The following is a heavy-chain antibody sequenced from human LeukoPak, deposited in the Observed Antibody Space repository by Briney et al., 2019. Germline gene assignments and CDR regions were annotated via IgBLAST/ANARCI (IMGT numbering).Heavy chain of an antibody. J-gene: IGHJ6*03. D-gene: IGHD3-16*01. V-gene: IGHV1-46*02. Sequence: ASLKVSCKASGYSLNNNYIHWVRQAPGQGLEWVGVINPTGDRTSYAQKFQGRVTMTSDTSRSTVYMQLSSLRSEDTAVYYCARDRQVITHHFYYFMDVWGEGTTVTVSS. CDR3: ARDRQVITHHFYYFMDV. CDR1: GYSLNNNY. CDR2: INPTGDRT.